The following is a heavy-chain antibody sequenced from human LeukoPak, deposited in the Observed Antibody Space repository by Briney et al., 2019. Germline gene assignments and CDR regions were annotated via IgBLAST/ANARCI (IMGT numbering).Heavy chain of an antibody. CDR2: IYTSGST. CDR3: AGVVVVPAARSPNWFDP. Sequence: PSETLSLTCTVSGGSISSYYWSWIRQPAGKGLEWIGRIYTSGSTNYNPSLKSRVTMSVDTSKNQFSLKLSSVTAADTAVYYCAGVVVVPAARSPNWFDPWGQGTLVTVSS. D-gene: IGHD2-2*01. CDR1: GGSISSYY. V-gene: IGHV4-4*07. J-gene: IGHJ5*02.